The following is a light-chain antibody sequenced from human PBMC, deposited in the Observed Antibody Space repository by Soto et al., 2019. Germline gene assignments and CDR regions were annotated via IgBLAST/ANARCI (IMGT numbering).Light chain of an antibody. CDR3: QQCYSTPVT. V-gene: IGKV1-39*01. CDR2: AAS. CDR1: QCISRY. J-gene: IGKJ5*01. Sequence: ETQMTHHPYSLSACVGCIVTISFGASQCISRYLNWYQQRPGKAPKLLIYAASSLQSGVPSRFSGSGSGTDFTLTISSLQPEDFATYYCQQCYSTPVTFGQGTRLDIK.